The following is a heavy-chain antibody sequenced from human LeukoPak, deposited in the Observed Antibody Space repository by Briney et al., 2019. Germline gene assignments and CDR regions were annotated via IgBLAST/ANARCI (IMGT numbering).Heavy chain of an antibody. D-gene: IGHD2-2*01. CDR1: GGSFSGYY. Sequence: SETLSLTCAVYGGSFSGYYWSWIRQPPGKGLEWIGYIYYSGSTYYNPSLKSRVTISVDTSKNQFSLKLSSVTAADTAVYYCARNLIPPATLSTDAFDIWGQGTMVTVSS. CDR2: IYYSGST. V-gene: IGHV4-59*12. J-gene: IGHJ3*02. CDR3: ARNLIPPATLSTDAFDI.